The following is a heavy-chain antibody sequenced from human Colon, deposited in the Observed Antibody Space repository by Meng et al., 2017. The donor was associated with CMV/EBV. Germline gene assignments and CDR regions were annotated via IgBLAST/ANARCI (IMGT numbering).Heavy chain of an antibody. CDR1: GSTFRTYW. CDR3: ASRDY. Sequence: EVQLVESGGGLVQPGGSLRLSCAASGSTFRTYWMHWVRQVPGKGLVWVARINSDGSRTRYVDSVKGRFIISRDNAKNTLYLQMNSLRAEDTAVYYCASRDYWGQGTLVTVSS. CDR2: INSDGSRT. J-gene: IGHJ4*02. V-gene: IGHV3-74*02.